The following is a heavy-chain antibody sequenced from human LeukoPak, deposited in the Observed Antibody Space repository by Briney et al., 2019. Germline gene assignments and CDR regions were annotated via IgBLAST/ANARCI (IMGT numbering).Heavy chain of an antibody. J-gene: IGHJ5*02. CDR1: SGSITNDY. D-gene: IGHD3-10*01. CDR2: ISYSGSV. CDR3: ARVHYGSGSRSSWFDP. Sequence: SETLSLTCTVSSGSITNDYWTWIRQPPGKGLEWIGYISYSGSVTYNPSLMTRVTMSLETSRNKFSVNLKSVTAADTAMYYCARVHYGSGSRSSWFDPWGRGTRVTVSS. V-gene: IGHV4-59*08.